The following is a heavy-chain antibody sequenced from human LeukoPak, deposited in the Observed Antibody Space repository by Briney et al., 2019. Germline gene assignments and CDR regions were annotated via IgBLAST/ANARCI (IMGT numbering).Heavy chain of an antibody. CDR3: ARRRRIAAAGTPGDALDI. Sequence: PSETLSLTCTVSGGSISNYYWSWIRQPPGKGLEWIGYIYYSGSTNYNPSLKSRVTISVDTSKNQFSLNLSSVTAADTAVYYCARRRRIAAAGTPGDALDIWGQGTMVTVSS. V-gene: IGHV4-59*08. CDR2: IYYSGST. CDR1: GGSISNYY. D-gene: IGHD6-13*01. J-gene: IGHJ3*02.